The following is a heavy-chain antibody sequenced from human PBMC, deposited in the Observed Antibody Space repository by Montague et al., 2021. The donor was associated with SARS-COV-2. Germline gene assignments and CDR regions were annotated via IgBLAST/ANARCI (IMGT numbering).Heavy chain of an antibody. V-gene: IGHV5-51*01. CDR1: GYRFGTYW. D-gene: IGHD1-1*01. J-gene: IGHJ4*02. CDR3: AGANWNDVFGYDF. CDR2: VFPGDSDT. Sequence: QSGAEVKKAGESLQISCKGSGYRFGTYWIGWVRQMPGKGLELMGTVFPGDSDTRYSPSFQGQVTMSGDKSISTAYLQWNSLKASDTAMYYCAGANWNDVFGYDFWGQGTLVIVSS.